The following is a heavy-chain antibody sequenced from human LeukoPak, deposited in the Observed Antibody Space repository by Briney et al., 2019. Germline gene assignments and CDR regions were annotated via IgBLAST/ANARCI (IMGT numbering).Heavy chain of an antibody. CDR2: IYPGDSDT. CDR1: GCSFTTYW. Sequence: GESLKISCKGSGCSFTTYWIGWVRQMPGKGLEWMGIIYPGDSDTRYSPSFQGHVTISVDKSINTAYLQWSSLKASDTAMYYCARREYCSDTTCSACLDYWGQGTMVTVSS. V-gene: IGHV5-51*01. CDR3: ARREYCSDTTCSACLDY. D-gene: IGHD2-2*01. J-gene: IGHJ4*02.